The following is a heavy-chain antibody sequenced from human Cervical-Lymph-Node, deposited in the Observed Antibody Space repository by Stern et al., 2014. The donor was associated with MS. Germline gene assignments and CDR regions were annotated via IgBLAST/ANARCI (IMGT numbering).Heavy chain of an antibody. Sequence: VHLVESGGGVVQPGRSLRLSCAASGFTFSSYAMHWVRQAPGKGLEWVAVISYDGSNKYYADSVKGRFTISRDNSKNTLYLQMNSLRAEDTAVYYCASSVRWLPYYFDYWGQGTLVTVSS. CDR2: ISYDGSNK. V-gene: IGHV3-30*04. CDR1: GFTFSSYA. J-gene: IGHJ4*02. CDR3: ASSVRWLPYYFDY. D-gene: IGHD3-10*02.